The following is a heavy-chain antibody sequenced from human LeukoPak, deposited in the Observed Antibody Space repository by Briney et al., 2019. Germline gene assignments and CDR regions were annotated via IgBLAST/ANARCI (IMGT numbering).Heavy chain of an antibody. Sequence: SETLSLTCTVSGGSISNYYWSWIRQPPGKGLEWIGYIYYSGSTNYNPSLMSRVTISVDTSKTQFSLKLSSVTAANTAVYYCARYRNEALFAFDIWGQGTMVTVSS. J-gene: IGHJ3*02. CDR2: IYYSGST. V-gene: IGHV4-59*01. D-gene: IGHD1-14*01. CDR3: ARYRNEALFAFDI. CDR1: GGSISNYY.